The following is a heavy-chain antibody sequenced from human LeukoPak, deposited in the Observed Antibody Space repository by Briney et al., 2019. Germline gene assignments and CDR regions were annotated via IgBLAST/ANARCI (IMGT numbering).Heavy chain of an antibody. V-gene: IGHV4-38-2*02. J-gene: IGHJ4*02. CDR1: GYSISSGYY. CDR2: FYHNGNT. CDR3: AREISVSCSKDY. D-gene: IGHD5/OR15-5a*01. Sequence: SETLSLTCAVSGYSISSGYYWGWIRQPPGKGLEWIGSFYHNGNTYYNPSLKGRVTISVDTSKNQFSLKLSSVTAADTAVYYCAREISVSCSKDYWGQGTLVTVSS.